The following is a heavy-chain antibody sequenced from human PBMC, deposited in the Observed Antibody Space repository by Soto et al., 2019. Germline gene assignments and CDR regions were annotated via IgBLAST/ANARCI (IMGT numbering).Heavy chain of an antibody. D-gene: IGHD3-16*02. Sequence: GGSLRLSCAASGFTFSTYAMHWVRQVPARGLEWVAGISYDGTNAYYTDSVKGRFTLSRDNSKNTLYLQMNSLRAEDTAAYYCARDSHLGELSSWPYYFDYWGQGTLVTVSS. CDR3: ARDSHLGELSSWPYYFDY. J-gene: IGHJ4*02. V-gene: IGHV3-30-3*01. CDR1: GFTFSTYA. CDR2: ISYDGTNA.